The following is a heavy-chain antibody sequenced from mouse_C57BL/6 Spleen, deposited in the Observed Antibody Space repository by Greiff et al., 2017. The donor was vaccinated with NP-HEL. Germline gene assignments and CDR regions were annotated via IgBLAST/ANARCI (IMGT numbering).Heavy chain of an antibody. V-gene: IGHV5-17*01. Sequence: EVKLVESGGGLVKPGGSLKLSCAASGFTFSDYGMHWVRQAPEKGLEWVAYISSGSSTIYYADTVKGRFTISRDNAKNTLFLQMTSLSSEDTAMYYCAREYDYDNYYFDYWGQGTTLTVSS. CDR2: ISSGSSTI. D-gene: IGHD2-4*01. J-gene: IGHJ2*01. CDR1: GFTFSDYG. CDR3: AREYDYDNYYFDY.